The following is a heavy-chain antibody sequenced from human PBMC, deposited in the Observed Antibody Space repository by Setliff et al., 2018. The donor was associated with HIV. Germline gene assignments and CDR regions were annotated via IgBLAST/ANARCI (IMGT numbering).Heavy chain of an antibody. CDR2: IIPILSMT. D-gene: IGHD6-13*01. V-gene: IGHV1-69*10. CDR1: GDTFTGSA. J-gene: IGHJ4*02. CDR3: VCRRAAAGKGLPPDS. Sequence: SVKVSCKASGDTFTGSAFSWVRQAPGQGVEWMGGIIPILSMTNYAQKFQGRATITADISTSTAYLELSSLRSEDTALFYCVCRRAAAGKGLPPDSWGQGTLVTVSS.